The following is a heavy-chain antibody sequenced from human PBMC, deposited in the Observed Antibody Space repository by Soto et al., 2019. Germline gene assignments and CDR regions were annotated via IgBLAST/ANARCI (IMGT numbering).Heavy chain of an antibody. CDR1: GYSLTSYW. D-gene: IGHD2-21*02. CDR2: IDPSDSYT. V-gene: IGHV5-10-1*01. Sequence: PGESLKISCKGSGYSLTSYWISWVRQMPGKGLEWMGRIDPSDSYTNYSPSFQGHVTISADKSISTAYLQWSSLKASDTAMYYCALQSGYCGGDCYSTPLDYWGQGTLVTVSS. CDR3: ALQSGYCGGDCYSTPLDY. J-gene: IGHJ4*02.